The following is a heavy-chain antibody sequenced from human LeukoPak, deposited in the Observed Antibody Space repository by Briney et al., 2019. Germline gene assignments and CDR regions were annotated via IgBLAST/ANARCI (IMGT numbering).Heavy chain of an antibody. CDR2: INHSGST. Sequence: SETLSLTCAVYGGSFSGYYWSWIRQPPGKGLEWIGEINHSGSTNYNPSLKSRVTISVDTSKNQFSLKLSSVTAADTAVYYCARGYTAMAKGSFDYWGQGTLVTVSS. V-gene: IGHV4-34*01. CDR1: GGSFSGYY. D-gene: IGHD5-18*01. J-gene: IGHJ4*02. CDR3: ARGYTAMAKGSFDY.